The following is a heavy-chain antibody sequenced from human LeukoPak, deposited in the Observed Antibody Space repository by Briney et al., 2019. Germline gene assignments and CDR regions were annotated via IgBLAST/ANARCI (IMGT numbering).Heavy chain of an antibody. CDR2: VFDSGRT. Sequence: SETLSLTCTLSGGSMTTHHWNWIRQTPGKGLEWIGYVFDSGRTKVNPSLKSRVTLSADTSKTQLSLRLSSVNAAETAMYYCTTPKSGEIFGYFDFWGQGILVTVSS. V-gene: IGHV4-59*11. J-gene: IGHJ4*02. D-gene: IGHD3-16*01. CDR1: GGSMTTHH. CDR3: TTPKSGEIFGYFDF.